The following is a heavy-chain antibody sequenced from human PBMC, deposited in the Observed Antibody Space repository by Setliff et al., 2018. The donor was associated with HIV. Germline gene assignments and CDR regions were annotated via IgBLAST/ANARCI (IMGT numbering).Heavy chain of an antibody. J-gene: IGHJ6*03. V-gene: IGHV1-24*01. Sequence: ASVKVSCKVSGNTLTELSMHWVRQAPGKGLEWLGSFDPADGEAVCTEKLQGRVTMTEDTSIDTAYMELSSLRSEDTAVYYCATGPLERPAGAYYMDVWCTGTTVTVSS. D-gene: IGHD1-1*01. CDR1: GNTLTELS. CDR2: FDPADGEA. CDR3: ATGPLERPAGAYYMDV.